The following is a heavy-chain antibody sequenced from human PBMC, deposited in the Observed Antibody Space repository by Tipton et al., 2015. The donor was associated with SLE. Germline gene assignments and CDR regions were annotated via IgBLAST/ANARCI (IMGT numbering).Heavy chain of an antibody. CDR1: GYSISSGYY. CDR3: ARGTKGGYYYYYYMDV. Sequence: LRLSCTVSGYSISSGYYWGWIRQSPGKGLEWIGTIYHSGSTWYNPSLKSRVTISVDTSKNQFSLKLSSVTAADTAVYYCARGTKGGYYYYYYMDVWGKGTTVTVSS. V-gene: IGHV4-38-2*02. CDR2: IYHSGST. J-gene: IGHJ6*03.